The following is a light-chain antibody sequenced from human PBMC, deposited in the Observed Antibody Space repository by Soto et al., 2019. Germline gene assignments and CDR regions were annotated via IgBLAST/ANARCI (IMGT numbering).Light chain of an antibody. CDR2: DVS. CDR1: QSARSS. J-gene: IGKJ5*01. V-gene: IGKV3-15*01. CDR3: QQYNNWPPT. Sequence: LVMTQSAATMSVTTGRRATLFCRASQSARSSLGWYQQQLGQPPSLLIYDVSIRATGIPARFNGSGYGTEFNLTISSLQSEDFAVYYCQQYNNWPPTFGQGTRLEIK.